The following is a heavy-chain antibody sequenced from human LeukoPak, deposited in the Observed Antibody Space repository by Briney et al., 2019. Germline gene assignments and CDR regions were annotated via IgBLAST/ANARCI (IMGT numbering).Heavy chain of an antibody. CDR3: AKSYYDSSGYYPLLDY. D-gene: IGHD3-22*01. J-gene: IGHJ4*02. CDR2: ISYDGSNK. V-gene: IGHV3-30*18. CDR1: GFTFSSYG. Sequence: GGSLRLSCAASGFTFSSYGMHWVRQAPGKGLEWVAVISYDGSNKYYADSVKGRFTISRDNSKNTLYLQMNSLRAEDTAVYYCAKSYYDSSGYYPLLDYWGQGTLVTVS.